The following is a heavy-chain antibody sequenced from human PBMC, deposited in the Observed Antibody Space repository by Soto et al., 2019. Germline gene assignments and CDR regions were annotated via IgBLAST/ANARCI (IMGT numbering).Heavy chain of an antibody. CDR1: GASITSGGSY. V-gene: IGHV4-30-4*02. J-gene: IGHJ6*02. CDR3: ASSSLYGMDV. CDR2: ILYSEKN. Sequence: SDTLSLTCSVSGASITSGGSYWTWIRQHPGKGLEWIGNILYSEKNYYNPSLKSRVIISIDTSKNQFSLKVGSVTAADTAVYYCASSSLYGMDVWGQGTTVTVSS.